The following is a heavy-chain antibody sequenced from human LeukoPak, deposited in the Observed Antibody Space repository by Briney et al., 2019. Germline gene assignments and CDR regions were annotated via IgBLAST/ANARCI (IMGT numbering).Heavy chain of an antibody. CDR1: GGTFSSYA. D-gene: IGHD4-17*01. CDR2: IIPIFGTA. Sequence: SVKVSCKASGGTFSSYAISWERQAPGQGLEWMGGIIPIFGTANYAQKFQGRVTITADESTSTAYMELSSLRSEDTAVYYCARVRHDYGDYGGDWGQGTLVTVSS. V-gene: IGHV1-69*13. CDR3: ARVRHDYGDYGGD. J-gene: IGHJ4*02.